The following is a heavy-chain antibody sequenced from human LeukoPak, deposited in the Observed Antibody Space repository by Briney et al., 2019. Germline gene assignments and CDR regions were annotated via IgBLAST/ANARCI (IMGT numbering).Heavy chain of an antibody. J-gene: IGHJ6*03. CDR2: ISSTGSYI. CDR1: GFNLNSYM. CDR3: ARWFHYYYYMDV. D-gene: IGHD3-10*01. Sequence: GGSLRLSCAASGFNLNSYMLNWVRQAPGKGLEWVSSISSTGSYIYYADSVKGRFTISRDNAKNSLYLRMNSLRAEDTAVYYCARWFHYYYYMDVWGKGTTVTVSS. V-gene: IGHV3-21*01.